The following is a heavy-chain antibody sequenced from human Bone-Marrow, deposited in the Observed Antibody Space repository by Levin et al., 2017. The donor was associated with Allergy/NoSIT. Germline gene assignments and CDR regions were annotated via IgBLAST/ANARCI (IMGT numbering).Heavy chain of an antibody. CDR1: GGSLNDYS. J-gene: IGHJ2*01. V-gene: IGHV4-34*01. D-gene: IGHD3-16*02. Sequence: PSETLSLTCAVSGGSLNDYSWNWVRQPPGKSLECLGEIHHSGSTNYNPSLKSRVTISVEMSKNQTSLNLTSVTAADTGLYYCARGSQANRKARVYWYFDLWGRETLVTVSS. CDR2: IHHSGST. CDR3: ARGSQANRKARVYWYFDL.